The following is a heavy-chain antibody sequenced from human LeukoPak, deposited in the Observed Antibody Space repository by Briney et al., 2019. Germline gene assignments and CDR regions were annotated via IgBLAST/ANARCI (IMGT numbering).Heavy chain of an antibody. V-gene: IGHV1-69*04. J-gene: IGHJ6*02. D-gene: IGHD4-17*01. Sequence: SVKVSCKASGGTFSSYAISWVRQAPGQGLEWMGRIIPIFGIANYAQKFQGRVTITADKSTSTAYMELSSLRSEDTAVYYCARDPHYGDYHNPEGYYYYYGMDVWGQGTTVTVSS. CDR2: IIPIFGIA. CDR1: GGTFSSYA. CDR3: ARDPHYGDYHNPEGYYYYYGMDV.